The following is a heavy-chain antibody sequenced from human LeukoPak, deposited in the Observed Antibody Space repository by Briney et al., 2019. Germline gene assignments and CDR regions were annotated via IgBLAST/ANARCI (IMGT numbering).Heavy chain of an antibody. CDR3: ARGGPADYGDANYYYYYMDV. Sequence: SETLSLTCTVSGGSISSYYRSWIRQPPGKGLEWIGYIYYSGSTNYNPSLKSRVTISVDTSKNQFSLKLSSVTAADTAVYYCARGGPADYGDANYYYYYMDVWGKGTTVTVSS. J-gene: IGHJ6*03. CDR1: GGSISSYY. CDR2: IYYSGST. V-gene: IGHV4-59*01. D-gene: IGHD4-17*01.